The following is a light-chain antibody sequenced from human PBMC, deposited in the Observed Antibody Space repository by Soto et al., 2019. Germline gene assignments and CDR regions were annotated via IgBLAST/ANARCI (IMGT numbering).Light chain of an antibody. CDR3: RQHSHWLPWT. Sequence: EVVLTQSPATLTLSPGERATLSCRASQNVRTFLDWYQQKPGQAPRLLIYGASNRATGIPARFSGNGSGTDFTLTISSLEPDDFAVYYCRQHSHWLPWTFGQGTRVEIQ. V-gene: IGKV3-11*01. CDR1: QNVRTF. J-gene: IGKJ1*01. CDR2: GAS.